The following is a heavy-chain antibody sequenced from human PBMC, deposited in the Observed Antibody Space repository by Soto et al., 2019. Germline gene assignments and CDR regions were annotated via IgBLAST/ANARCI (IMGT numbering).Heavy chain of an antibody. CDR3: ARVSGAEPYYYYGMDV. V-gene: IGHV3-48*03. CDR2: ISSSGSTI. Sequence: GGSLRLSCAASEFTFSSSAMSWVRQAPGKGLEWVSYISSSGSTIYYADSVKGRFTISRDNAKNSLYLQMNSLRAEDTAVYYCARVSGAEPYYYYGMDVWGQGTTVTVSS. J-gene: IGHJ6*02. CDR1: EFTFSSSA. D-gene: IGHD1-1*01.